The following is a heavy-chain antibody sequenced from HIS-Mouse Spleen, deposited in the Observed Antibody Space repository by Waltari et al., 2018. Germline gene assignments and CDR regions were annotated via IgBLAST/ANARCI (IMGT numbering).Heavy chain of an antibody. Sequence: QLQLQESGPGLVKPSETLSLTCTVSGGSISSSSYYWGWIRQPPGKGLEWIGSIYYSGSTYYNPSLKSRVTISVDTSKNQFSLKLSSVTAEDTAVYYCARAPGNRFFDYWGQGTLVTVSS. J-gene: IGHJ4*02. CDR2: IYYSGST. CDR1: GGSISSSSYY. D-gene: IGHD3-3*01. V-gene: IGHV4-39*07. CDR3: ARAPGNRFFDY.